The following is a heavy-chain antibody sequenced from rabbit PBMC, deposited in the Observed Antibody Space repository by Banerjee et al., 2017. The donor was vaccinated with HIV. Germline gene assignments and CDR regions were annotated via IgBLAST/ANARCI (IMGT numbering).Heavy chain of an antibody. D-gene: IGHD4-1*01. J-gene: IGHJ4*01. CDR3: ARDLAGAIGWNFVL. CDR2: INTSSGSI. Sequence: LEWIACINTSSGSIYYASWAKGRFTISKTSSTTVTLQMTSLTAADTATYFCARDLAGAIGWNFVLWGPGTLVTVS. V-gene: IGHV1S40*01.